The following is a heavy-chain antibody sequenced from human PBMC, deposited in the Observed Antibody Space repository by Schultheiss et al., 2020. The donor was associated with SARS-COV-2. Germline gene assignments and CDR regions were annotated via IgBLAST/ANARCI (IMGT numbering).Heavy chain of an antibody. CDR3: ARGGSLKWAFGY. CDR1: GGSFSGYY. Sequence: ESLKISCAVYGGSFSGYYWSWIRQPPGKGLEWIGEINHSGSTNYNPSHKSRVTISVDTSKNQFSLKLSSVTAADTAVYYCARGGSLKWAFGYWGQGTLVTVSS. V-gene: IGHV4-34*01. J-gene: IGHJ4*02. D-gene: IGHD2-15*01. CDR2: INHSGST.